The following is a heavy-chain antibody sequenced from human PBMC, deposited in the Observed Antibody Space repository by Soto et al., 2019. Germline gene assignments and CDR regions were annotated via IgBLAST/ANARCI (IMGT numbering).Heavy chain of an antibody. CDR1: GYRFTNYG. J-gene: IGHJ6*02. D-gene: IGHD3-10*01. CDR3: AESDYRGSGGYNTKGWYGMDV. Sequence: QVQLVQSGPEVKKVGASLKVSCKASGYRFTNYGISWVRQAPGQGLEWMGWISAYNGDTNYAQIFQDRVTLTTDTSTSTAHMELRSLRPDDSAVYYCAESDYRGSGGYNTKGWYGMDVWGQGTTVTVSS. CDR2: ISAYNGDT. V-gene: IGHV1-18*01.